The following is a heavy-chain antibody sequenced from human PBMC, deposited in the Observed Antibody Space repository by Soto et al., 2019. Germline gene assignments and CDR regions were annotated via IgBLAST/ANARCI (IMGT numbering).Heavy chain of an antibody. Sequence: GESLKISCKGSGYSFTSYWISWVRQMPGKGLEWMGRIDPSDSYTNYSPSFQGHVTISADKSISTAYLQWSSLKASDTAMYYCARRERSSSWSTPSYYYYGMDVWGQGTTVTVSS. V-gene: IGHV5-10-1*01. J-gene: IGHJ6*02. CDR2: IDPSDSYT. CDR1: GYSFTSYW. D-gene: IGHD6-13*01. CDR3: ARRERSSSWSTPSYYYYGMDV.